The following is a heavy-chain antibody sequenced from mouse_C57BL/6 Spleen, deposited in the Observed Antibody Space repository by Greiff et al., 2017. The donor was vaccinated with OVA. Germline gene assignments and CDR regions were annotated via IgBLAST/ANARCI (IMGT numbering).Heavy chain of an antibody. V-gene: IGHV3-6*01. Sequence: EVQLQESGPGLVKPSQSLSLTCSVTGYSITSGYYWNWIRQFPGNKLEWMGYISYDGSNNYNPSLKNRISITRDTSKNQFFLKLNSVTTEDTATYYCARPYYDDWYFDVWGTGTTVTVSS. D-gene: IGHD2-4*01. CDR2: ISYDGSN. CDR3: ARPYYDDWYFDV. J-gene: IGHJ1*03. CDR1: GYSITSGYY.